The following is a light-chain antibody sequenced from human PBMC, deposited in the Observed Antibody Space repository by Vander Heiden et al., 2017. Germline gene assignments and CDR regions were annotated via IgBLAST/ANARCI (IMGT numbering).Light chain of an antibody. Sequence: DIVITHSPDSLAVSLAERATISCKSRQSVLYSSNNKNYLGWYQQKAGQPPKLLIYWASTRESGVPDRFRGSGSGTDFTLTISSLQAEHVAVYYCQQDDSTPRTFGQGTKVEIK. J-gene: IGKJ1*01. CDR1: QSVLYSSNNKNY. V-gene: IGKV4-1*01. CDR3: QQDDSTPRT. CDR2: WAS.